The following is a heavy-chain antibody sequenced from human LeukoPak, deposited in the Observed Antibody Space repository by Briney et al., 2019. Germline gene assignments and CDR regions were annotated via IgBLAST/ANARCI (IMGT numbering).Heavy chain of an antibody. V-gene: IGHV3-48*01. CDR1: GLTFSRYS. J-gene: IGHJ4*02. Sequence: GGSLRLSCAASGLTFSRYSMNWVRQAPGKGLEWVSYISSSSSNIHYADSVKGRFTISRDNSKNTLYLQMNSLRAEDTAVYYCARDRDYGDSFDYWGQGTLVTVSS. D-gene: IGHD4-17*01. CDR2: ISSSSSNI. CDR3: ARDRDYGDSFDY.